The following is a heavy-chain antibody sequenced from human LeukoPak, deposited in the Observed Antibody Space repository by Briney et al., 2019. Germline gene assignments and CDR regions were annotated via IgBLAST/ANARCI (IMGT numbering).Heavy chain of an antibody. V-gene: IGHV3-66*01. CDR1: GFTVSSNY. J-gene: IGHJ4*02. CDR3: ARVVLTAAADYFDY. CDR2: IYSGGST. D-gene: IGHD6-13*01. Sequence: PGGSLRLSCAASGFTVSSNYMSWVRQAPGKGLEWVSVIYSGGSTYYADSVKGRFTISRDNSKNTLYLQMSSLRAEDTAVYYCARVVLTAAADYFDYWGQGTLVTVSS.